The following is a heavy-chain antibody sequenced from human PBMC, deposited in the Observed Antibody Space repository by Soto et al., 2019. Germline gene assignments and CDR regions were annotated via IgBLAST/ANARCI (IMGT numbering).Heavy chain of an antibody. CDR2: INHSGST. D-gene: IGHD2-2*01. CDR3: ARAHYQLLYYCYYGMDV. CDR1: GGSFSGYY. Sequence: SETLSLTCAVYGGSFSGYYWSWIRQPPGKGLEWIGEINHSGSTNYNPSLKSRVTISVDTSKNQFSLKLSSVTAADTAVYYCARAHYQLLYYCYYGMDVWGQGTTVTVSS. V-gene: IGHV4-34*01. J-gene: IGHJ6*02.